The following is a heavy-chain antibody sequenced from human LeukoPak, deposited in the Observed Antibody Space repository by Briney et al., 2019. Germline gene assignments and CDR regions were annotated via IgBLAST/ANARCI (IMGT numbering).Heavy chain of an antibody. V-gene: IGHV3-23*01. CDR3: AKDQSTVCSSTSCRYYYFGY. J-gene: IGHJ4*02. CDR2: ISGSGGST. CDR1: GFTFSSYA. Sequence: PGGSLRLSCAVSGFTFSSYAMSWVRQAPGKGLEWVSAISGSGGSTYYADSVKGRFTISRDNSKNTLYLQMNSLRAEDTAVYYCAKDQSTVCSSTSCRYYYFGYWGQGTLVTVSS. D-gene: IGHD2-2*01.